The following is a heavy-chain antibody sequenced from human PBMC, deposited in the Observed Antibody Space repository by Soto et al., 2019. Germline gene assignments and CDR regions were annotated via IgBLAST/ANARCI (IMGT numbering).Heavy chain of an antibody. J-gene: IGHJ5*02. Sequence: QLQLQESGPGLVKPSETLSLTCTVSGGSISSSSYYWGWIRQPPGKGLEWIGSIYYSGSTYYNPSLKSRVTISVDTSKNQVSLKLSSVTAADTAVYYCARQGAGMATISEWFDPWGQGTLVTVSS. CDR3: ARQGAGMATISEWFDP. D-gene: IGHD5-12*01. CDR1: GGSISSSSYY. CDR2: IYYSGST. V-gene: IGHV4-39*01.